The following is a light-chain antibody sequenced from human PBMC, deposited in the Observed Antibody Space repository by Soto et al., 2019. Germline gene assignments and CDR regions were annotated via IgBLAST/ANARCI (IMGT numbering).Light chain of an antibody. Sequence: EIVLTQSPGTLSLSPGERATLSCRASQGISSSHLAWYQQKPGQAPRLLIYGASNRATGIPDRFSGHGSGTDFTLTISRLEPEDSAVFYCQQFGSSRWTFGQGTKVDI. CDR1: QGISSSH. CDR3: QQFGSSRWT. J-gene: IGKJ1*01. V-gene: IGKV3-20*01. CDR2: GAS.